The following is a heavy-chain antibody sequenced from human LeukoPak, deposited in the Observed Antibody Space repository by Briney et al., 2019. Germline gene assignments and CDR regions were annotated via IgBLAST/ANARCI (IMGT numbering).Heavy chain of an antibody. Sequence: ASVKVSCKASGYTFTGYYIHWVRQAPGQGLEWMGWINPNSGGTNYAQKFQGRVTMTRDTSISTAYMELSRLRSDDTAVYYCARRSGSYAGNYFDYWGQGTLVTVSS. CDR1: GYTFTGYY. D-gene: IGHD1-26*01. J-gene: IGHJ4*02. CDR3: ARRSGSYAGNYFDY. V-gene: IGHV1-2*02. CDR2: INPNSGGT.